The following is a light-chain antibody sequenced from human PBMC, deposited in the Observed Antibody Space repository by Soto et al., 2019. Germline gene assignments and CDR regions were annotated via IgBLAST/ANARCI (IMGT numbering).Light chain of an antibody. J-gene: IGKJ1*01. CDR3: QQYGSSPWT. V-gene: IGKV3-20*01. Sequence: IVLTQSAVPLSLSPGERATLSCKSSQSVSSSDLAWYQQKPGQAPRPLIYGASSRATGIPDRFSGSGSGTDFTLTISRLEPEDFAVYYCQQYGSSPWTFGQGTKVDIK. CDR1: QSVSSSD. CDR2: GAS.